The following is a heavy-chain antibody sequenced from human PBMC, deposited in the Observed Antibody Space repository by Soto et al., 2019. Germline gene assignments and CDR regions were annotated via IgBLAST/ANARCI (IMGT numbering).Heavy chain of an antibody. CDR3: AKPDIAVAGTYGPRYYYYGMDV. Sequence: ASVKVSCKASGYTFTNYGFSWVRQAPGQGLEWMGWISGYNGNTKYAEKFQGRVTMTTDTSTSTAHMELRSLRSDDTAVYYCAKPDIAVAGTYGPRYYYYGMDVWGQGTTVTVSS. D-gene: IGHD6-19*01. J-gene: IGHJ6*02. CDR2: ISGYNGNT. CDR1: GYTFTNYG. V-gene: IGHV1-18*01.